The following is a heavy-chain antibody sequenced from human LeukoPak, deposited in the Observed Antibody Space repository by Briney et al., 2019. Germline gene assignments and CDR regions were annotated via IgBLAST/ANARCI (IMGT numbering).Heavy chain of an antibody. CDR1: GFTFSSYW. V-gene: IGHV3-7*01. CDR3: ARGYCSGGSCPGYMDV. CDR2: IKQDGSEK. D-gene: IGHD2-15*01. J-gene: IGHJ6*03. Sequence: PGGSLRLSCAASGFTFSSYWMSWVRQAPGKGLEWVANIKQDGSEKYYVDSVKGRFTISRNNAKNSLYLQMNSLRAEDTAVYYCARGYCSGGSCPGYMDVWGKGTTVTISS.